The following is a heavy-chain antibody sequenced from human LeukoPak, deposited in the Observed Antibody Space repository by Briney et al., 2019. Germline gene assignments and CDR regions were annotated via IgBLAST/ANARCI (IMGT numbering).Heavy chain of an antibody. CDR2: IGRSGSTI. D-gene: IGHD2-2*02. CDR3: ARDTEHLYFVFDY. V-gene: IGHV3-48*02. J-gene: IGHJ4*02. Sequence: GGSLRLSCAASGFTFSSYAMHWVRQAPGKGLEWVSYIGRSGSTIYYADSVKGRFTISRDNAKNSLYLQMNSLRDEDTAVYYCARDTEHLYFVFDYWGQGTLVTVSS. CDR1: GFTFSSYA.